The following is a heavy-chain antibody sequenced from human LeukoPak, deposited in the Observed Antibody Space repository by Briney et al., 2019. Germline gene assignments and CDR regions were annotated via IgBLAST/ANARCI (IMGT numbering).Heavy chain of an antibody. V-gene: IGHV4-39*07. Sequence: SETLSLTCTVSGGSISSSSYYWGWIRQPPGKGLEWIGSIYYSGNTYYNPSLKSRVAIPVDTSKNQFSLKLSSVTAADTAVYYCARGYGGKYSSGFYYYYYMDVWGKGTTVTVSS. CDR3: ARGYGGKYSSGFYYYYYMDV. D-gene: IGHD6-19*01. J-gene: IGHJ6*03. CDR2: IYYSGNT. CDR1: GGSISSSSYY.